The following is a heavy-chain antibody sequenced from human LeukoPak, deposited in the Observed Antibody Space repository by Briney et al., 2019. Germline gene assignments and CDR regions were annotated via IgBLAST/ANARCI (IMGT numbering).Heavy chain of an antibody. J-gene: IGHJ5*02. CDR2: INHNGGT. V-gene: IGHV4-34*01. Sequence: PETLSLTCAVYGGSFSGYFWSWIRQPPGKGLEWIGDINHNGGTNYNPSLKSRVTISVDTSKNQFSLKLSSVTAADTAVYYRARARQNPYFEERRRGNWFDPWGQGTLVTVSS. CDR3: ARARQNPYFEERRRGNWFDP. CDR1: GGSFSGYF. D-gene: IGHD3-9*01.